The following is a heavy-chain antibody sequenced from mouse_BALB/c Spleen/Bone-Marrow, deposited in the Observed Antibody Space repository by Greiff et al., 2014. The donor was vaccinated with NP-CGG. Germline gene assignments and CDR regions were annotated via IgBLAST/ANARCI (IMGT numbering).Heavy chain of an antibody. Sequence: VQLQQSGPELVKPGASVKISCKTSGYAFTEYTMHWVKQSHGKSLEWIGGINPNNGGTVYNQKFEDKATLTVDKSSSTAYMEFRSLASEDSAIYHCARSRGNYWYFDVWGAGTTVTVSS. CDR1: GYAFTEYT. J-gene: IGHJ1*01. V-gene: IGHV1-18*01. CDR3: ARSRGNYWYFDV. D-gene: IGHD2-1*01. CDR2: INPNNGGT.